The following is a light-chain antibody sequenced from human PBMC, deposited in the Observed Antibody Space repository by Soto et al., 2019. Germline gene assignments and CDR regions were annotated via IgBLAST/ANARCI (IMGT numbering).Light chain of an antibody. Sequence: QSVVTHPASVSWPLGHSIFIACTGSSSDIGSYDLVSWYQQYPGKAPKLLIYEVSDRPSGVSSRFSGSKSGNTASLTISGLQAVEEAHYFCSSYTGTYNYVFGSGTKVTVL. CDR2: EVS. CDR3: SSYTGTYNYV. V-gene: IGLV2-14*02. J-gene: IGLJ1*01. CDR1: SSDIGSYDL.